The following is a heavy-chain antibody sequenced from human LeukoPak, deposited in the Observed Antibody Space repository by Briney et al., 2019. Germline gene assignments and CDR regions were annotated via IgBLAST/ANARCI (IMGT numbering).Heavy chain of an antibody. CDR3: ASSLWDDSSGYFDY. CDR1: GGSVSNYY. J-gene: IGHJ4*02. CDR2: IYTTGTT. V-gene: IGHV4-4*07. D-gene: IGHD3-22*01. Sequence: RPSETLSLTCAVSGGSVSNYYWRWIRQPAGEGLEWIGRIYTTGTTNYNPSLKSRVTMSVDTSKNQFSLELTSVTAADTAVYYCASSLWDDSSGYFDYWGQGTLVTVSS.